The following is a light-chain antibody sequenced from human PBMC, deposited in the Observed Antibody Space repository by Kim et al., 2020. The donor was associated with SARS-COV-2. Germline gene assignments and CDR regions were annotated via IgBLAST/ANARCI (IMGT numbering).Light chain of an antibody. J-gene: IGKJ4*01. CDR1: QGISSY. CDR3: QQLSSYPLT. Sequence: DIQLTQSPSFLSASVGDRVTITCRASQGISSYLAWYQQKPGKAPKLLIYAASTLQSGVPSRFSGSGSGTEFTLTISSLQPEDFASYYCQQLSSYPLTFGGGTKVYIK. CDR2: AAS. V-gene: IGKV1-9*01.